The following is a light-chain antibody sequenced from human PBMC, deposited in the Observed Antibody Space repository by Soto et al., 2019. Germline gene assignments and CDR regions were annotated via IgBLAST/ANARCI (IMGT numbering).Light chain of an antibody. CDR1: QGIRSY. CDR2: GAS. V-gene: IGKV1-9*01. Sequence: DIQLTQSPSFLSASVGDRVTITCRASQGIRSYLAWYQQRPGKAPELLIYGASTLRPGGASRFSGSGSGTEFTITISRLQPEDFATYFCQQLNTFPPFFTFGPGTKVDIK. J-gene: IGKJ3*01. CDR3: QQLNTFPPFFT.